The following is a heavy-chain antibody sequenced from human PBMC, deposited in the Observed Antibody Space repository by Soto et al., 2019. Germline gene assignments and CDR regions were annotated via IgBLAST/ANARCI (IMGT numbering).Heavy chain of an antibody. CDR2: IRGSAGTP. Sequence: ESGGGLVQPGGSLRLSCAASGFTFSNYAMNWVRQAPGKGLEWVASIRGSAGTPYYADYVRGRLTISSDNSKNTLSLQMNSLRVEDTAVYYCAKDRDYFDYWGQGALVPVSS. CDR1: GFTFSNYA. CDR3: AKDRDYFDY. J-gene: IGHJ4*02. V-gene: IGHV3-23*01.